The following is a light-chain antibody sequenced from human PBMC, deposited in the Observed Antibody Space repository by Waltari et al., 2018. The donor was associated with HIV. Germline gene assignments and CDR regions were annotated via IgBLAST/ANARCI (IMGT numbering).Light chain of an antibody. J-gene: IGLJ2*01. CDR2: SNN. CDR1: SSNIGSNT. Sequence: QSVLTPPPSASVTPGQRVTIPCSGRSSNIGSNTVNWYQQLPGTAPKPLIYSNNQRPSGVPDRFSGSKSGTSASLAISGLQSEDEADYYCAAWDDSLNGPVFGGGTKLTVL. V-gene: IGLV1-44*01. CDR3: AAWDDSLNGPV.